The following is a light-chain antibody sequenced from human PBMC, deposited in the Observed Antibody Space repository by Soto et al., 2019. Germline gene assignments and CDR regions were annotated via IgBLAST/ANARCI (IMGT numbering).Light chain of an antibody. V-gene: IGKV3-20*01. J-gene: IGKJ1*01. Sequence: EIVLTQSPGTLSLSPGERATLSCRASQSVSSSYLAWYQQKPGQAPRLLIYGASSRATGIPDRFSGSGSGTDFTLTISSREPEDFAVYYCQQYGSSPVTFGQGTKVEI. CDR1: QSVSSSY. CDR2: GAS. CDR3: QQYGSSPVT.